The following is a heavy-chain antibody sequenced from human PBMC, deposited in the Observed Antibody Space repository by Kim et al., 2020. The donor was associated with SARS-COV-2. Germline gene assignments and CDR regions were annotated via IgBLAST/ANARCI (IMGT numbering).Heavy chain of an antibody. J-gene: IGHJ4*02. CDR3: ARGGRWFGELLKRPFDY. V-gene: IGHV4-34*01. D-gene: IGHD3-10*01. Sequence: LKSRVTISVDTSKNQFSLKLSSVTAADTAVYYCARGGRWFGELLKRPFDYWGQGTLVTVSS.